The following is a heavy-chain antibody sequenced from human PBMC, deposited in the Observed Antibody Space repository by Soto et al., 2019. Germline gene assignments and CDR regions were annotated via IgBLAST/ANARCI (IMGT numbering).Heavy chain of an antibody. CDR3: ASSVVVTATVGYYGMDV. D-gene: IGHD2-21*02. J-gene: IGHJ6*02. V-gene: IGHV1-69*13. Sequence: GASVKVSCKASGGTFSSYAISWVRQAPGQGLEWMGGIIPIFGTANYAQKFQGRVTITADESTGTAYMELSSLRSEDTAVYYCASSVVVTATVGYYGMDVWGQGTTVTVSS. CDR1: GGTFSSYA. CDR2: IIPIFGTA.